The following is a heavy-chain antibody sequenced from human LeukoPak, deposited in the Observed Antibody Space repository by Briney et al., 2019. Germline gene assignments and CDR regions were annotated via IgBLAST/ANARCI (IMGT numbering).Heavy chain of an antibody. CDR3: ARVDRDAEEDFDY. Sequence: SVKVSCKASGGTFSTNAISWVRQAPGQGLEWMGRIIPILDVANYAQKFQGSVTIAADESTSTAYLELSTLRSEDTAVYYCARVDRDAEEDFDYWGQGTLVTVSS. J-gene: IGHJ4*02. CDR1: GGTFSTNA. V-gene: IGHV1-69*04. CDR2: IIPILDVA. D-gene: IGHD5-24*01.